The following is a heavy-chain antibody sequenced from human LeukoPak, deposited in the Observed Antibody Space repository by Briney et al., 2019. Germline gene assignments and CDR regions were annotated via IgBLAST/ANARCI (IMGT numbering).Heavy chain of an antibody. J-gene: IGHJ4*02. V-gene: IGHV1-69*04. CDR3: ARDVIKVTATDKFDY. D-gene: IGHD2-21*02. CDR1: GGTFSSFA. CDR2: IIPILGIA. Sequence: SVKVSCKASGGTFSSFAISWVRQAAGQGLEWMGRIIPILGIANYPQKFQGRVTITADKSTSTAYTELSSLRSEDTAVYYCARDVIKVTATDKFDYWGQGTLVTVSS.